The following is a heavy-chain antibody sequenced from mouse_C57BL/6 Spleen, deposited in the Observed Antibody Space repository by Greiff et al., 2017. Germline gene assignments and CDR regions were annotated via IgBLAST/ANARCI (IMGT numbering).Heavy chain of an antibody. CDR1: GFNIKDYY. Sequence: EVKLMESGAELVKPGASVKLSCTASGFNIKDYYMHWVKQRTEQGLEWIGRIDPEDGVTKYAPKFQGKVTITADTSCNTAYLQLSSLTSEDTAVYYCARGNNRDYYAMDYWGQGTSVTVSS. V-gene: IGHV14-2*01. CDR3: ARGNNRDYYAMDY. D-gene: IGHD2-1*01. J-gene: IGHJ4*01. CDR2: IDPEDGVT.